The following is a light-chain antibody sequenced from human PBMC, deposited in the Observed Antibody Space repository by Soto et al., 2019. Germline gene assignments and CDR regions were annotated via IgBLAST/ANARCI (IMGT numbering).Light chain of an antibody. CDR3: SSYTSSSTLV. V-gene: IGLV2-14*01. CDR1: SSDVGGYNS. Sequence: QSVLTHPASVSGSPGQSITISCTGTSSDVGGYNSVSWYQQHPGKAPKLMIYDVSNRPSGVSNRFSGSKSGNTASLTISVLQAEDEADYYCSSYTSSSTLVFGTGTKVTVL. CDR2: DVS. J-gene: IGLJ1*01.